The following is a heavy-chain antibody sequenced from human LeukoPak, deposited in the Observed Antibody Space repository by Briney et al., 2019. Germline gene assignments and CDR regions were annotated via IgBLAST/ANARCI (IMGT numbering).Heavy chain of an antibody. J-gene: IGHJ4*02. V-gene: IGHV3-7*01. D-gene: IGHD2-15*01. Sequence: GGSLRLSCAASGFTFSSYWMSWVRQAPGKGLEWVANIKQDGSEKYYVDSVKGRFTISRDNAKNSLYLQMNSLRAEDTAVYYCAKAPVTTCSGAYCYPFDYWGQGTLVTVSS. CDR3: AKAPVTTCSGAYCYPFDY. CDR2: IKQDGSEK. CDR1: GFTFSSYW.